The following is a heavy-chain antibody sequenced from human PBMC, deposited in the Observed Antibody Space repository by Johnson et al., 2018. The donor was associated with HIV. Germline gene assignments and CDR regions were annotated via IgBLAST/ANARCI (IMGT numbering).Heavy chain of an antibody. J-gene: IGHJ3*02. CDR1: GFSFSNYA. Sequence: QLVESGGGVVQPGRSLRLSCAASGFSFSNYAMDWVRQAPGKGLERVAFVSSGGNNKNYAGSVEGRFTIPKDNSKNTAYREMNNLKTEDQGVYYCTSGGAGADAFDIWGQGTMVTVSS. CDR3: TSGGAGADAFDI. CDR2: VSSGGNNK. V-gene: IGHV3-33*05. D-gene: IGHD3-16*01.